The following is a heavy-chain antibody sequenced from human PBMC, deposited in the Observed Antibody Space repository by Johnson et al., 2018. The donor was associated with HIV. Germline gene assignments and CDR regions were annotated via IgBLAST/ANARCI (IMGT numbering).Heavy chain of an antibody. D-gene: IGHD4-11*01. V-gene: IGHV3-48*03. CDR2: ISGSAGIP. Sequence: VQLVESGGGLVQPGGSLRLSCAASGFTFSSYAMHWVRQAPGKGLDWVSAISGSAGIPYSVHSVKGRFNISRDNAKNSLYLQMNSLRAEDTAVYYCSRETRDDAFDIWGQGTMVTVSS. CDR1: GFTFSSYA. J-gene: IGHJ3*02. CDR3: SRETRDDAFDI.